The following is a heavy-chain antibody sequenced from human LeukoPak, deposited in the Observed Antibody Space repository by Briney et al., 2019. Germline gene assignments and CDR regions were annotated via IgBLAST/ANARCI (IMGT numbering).Heavy chain of an antibody. D-gene: IGHD3-10*02. CDR1: GFTFSSYW. Sequence: GGSLRLSCAASGFTFSSYWMSWVRQAPGRGLEWVANINQDGSEKYYVDSVKGRFTISRDNAKNSLYLQMNSLRAEDTAVYYCAELGITMIGGVWGKGTTVTISS. V-gene: IGHV3-7*01. J-gene: IGHJ6*04. CDR2: INQDGSEK. CDR3: AELGITMIGGV.